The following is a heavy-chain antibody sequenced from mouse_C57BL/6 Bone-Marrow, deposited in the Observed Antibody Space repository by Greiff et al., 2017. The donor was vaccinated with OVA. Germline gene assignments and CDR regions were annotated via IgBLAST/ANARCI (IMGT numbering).Heavy chain of an antibody. CDR1: GYAFTNYL. Sequence: QVQLKESGAELVRPGTSVKVSCKASGYAFTNYLIEWVKQRPGQGLEWIGVINPGSGGTNYNEKFKGKATLTADKSSSTAYMQLSSLPSEDSAVYSCARSRLRRRRVDYWGQGTTLTVSS. V-gene: IGHV1-54*01. CDR2: INPGSGGT. CDR3: ARSRLRRRRVDY. J-gene: IGHJ2*01. D-gene: IGHD2-4*01.